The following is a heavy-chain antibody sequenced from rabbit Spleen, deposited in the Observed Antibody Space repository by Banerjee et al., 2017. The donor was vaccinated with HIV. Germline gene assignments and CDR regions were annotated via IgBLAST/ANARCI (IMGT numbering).Heavy chain of an antibody. CDR3: ARDLSSSGWSDFAL. V-gene: IGHV1S40*01. Sequence: QQLVESGGGQVKPGTSPTLTCTGSGFSFSGSYYMCWVRQASGKGLELIACIDTSSVNTADATWAKGRFTISKTSSTTVTLQMTSLTAADTATYFCARDLSSSGWSDFALWGPGTLVTVS. CDR2: IDTSSVNT. J-gene: IGHJ4*01. D-gene: IGHD4-1*01. CDR1: GFSFSGSYY.